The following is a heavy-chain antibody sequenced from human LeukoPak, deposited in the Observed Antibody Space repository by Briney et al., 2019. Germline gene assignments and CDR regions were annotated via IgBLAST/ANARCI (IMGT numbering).Heavy chain of an antibody. CDR3: ARGLGRRDGYTSPVRGEAFDI. CDR2: ISSSSSYI. Sequence: PGGSLRLSCAASAFTFSTYSMNWVRQAPGKGLEWVSFISSSSSYIYYADSVKGRFTISRDNARNSLYLQMNSLRAEDTAVYYCARGLGRRDGYTSPVRGEAFDIWGQGTMVTVSS. V-gene: IGHV3-21*01. J-gene: IGHJ3*02. CDR1: AFTFSTYS. D-gene: IGHD5-24*01.